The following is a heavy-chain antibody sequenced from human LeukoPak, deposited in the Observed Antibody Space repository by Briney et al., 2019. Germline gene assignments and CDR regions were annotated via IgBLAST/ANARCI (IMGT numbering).Heavy chain of an antibody. CDR3: ARDHNGIVVVTPFDY. Sequence: ASVKVSCKASGYTFTSYGISWVRQAPGQGREWMGWMSAYNGNTNYAQKLQGRVTMTTDTSTSTAYMELRSLRSDDTAVYYCARDHNGIVVVTPFDYWGQGTLVTVSS. CDR1: GYTFTSYG. CDR2: MSAYNGNT. V-gene: IGHV1-18*01. J-gene: IGHJ4*02. D-gene: IGHD3-22*01.